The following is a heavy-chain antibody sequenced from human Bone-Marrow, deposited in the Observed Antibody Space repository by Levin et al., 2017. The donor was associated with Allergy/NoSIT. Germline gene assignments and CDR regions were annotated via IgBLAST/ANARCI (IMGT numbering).Heavy chain of an antibody. J-gene: IGHJ6*02. CDR2: MYSTGEK. CDR1: GFSLSNARMG. V-gene: IGHV2-26*01. Sequence: ASGPTLVKPTETLTLTCTVSGFSLSNARMGVSWIRQPPGKALEWLAHMYSTGEKSYSTSLKSRVTISKDTSKSQVVLTMANVDPVDTATYFCARMIQLDGYYGSGSPRNYYYGMDVWGQGTTVTVSS. D-gene: IGHD3-10*01. CDR3: ARMIQLDGYYGSGSPRNYYYGMDV.